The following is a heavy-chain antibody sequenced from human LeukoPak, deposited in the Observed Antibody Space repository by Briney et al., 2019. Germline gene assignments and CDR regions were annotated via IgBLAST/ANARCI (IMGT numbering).Heavy chain of an antibody. CDR1: GFTFSRHA. D-gene: IGHD2-21*02. J-gene: IGHJ4*02. CDR2: IDGSGSLT. Sequence: GGPLRLSCGASGFTFSRHAMNWVRQPPGKGLEWVSGIDGSGSLTFYADSVKGRFTISRDNSENRLYLQMNSLRAEDTAVYYCGRVSTVTANFDYWGQGSLVTVSS. CDR3: GRVSTVTANFDY. V-gene: IGHV3-23*01.